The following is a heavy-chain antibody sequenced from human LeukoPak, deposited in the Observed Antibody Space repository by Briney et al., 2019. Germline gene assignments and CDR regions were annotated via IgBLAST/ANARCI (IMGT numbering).Heavy chain of an antibody. V-gene: IGHV3-23*02. CDR2: ISGSGAET. D-gene: IGHD2/OR15-2a*01. J-gene: IGHJ6*03. CDR3: AKGGFQYPPGNYYYMDV. CDR1: GFSFSSYW. Sequence: PGGSLRLSCAASGFSFSSYWMSWVRQAPGKGLDWVSSISGSGAETYYGVSGEGRFTISRDYSKNTLYLHMIRLRPEDTAVYYCAKGGFQYPPGNYYYMDVWGKGTTVTVSS.